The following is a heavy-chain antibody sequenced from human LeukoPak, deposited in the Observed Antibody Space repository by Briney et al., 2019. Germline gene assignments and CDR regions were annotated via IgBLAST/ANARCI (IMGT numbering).Heavy chain of an antibody. J-gene: IGHJ4*02. CDR3: VRYSGDADY. CDR1: GFTFDNYA. D-gene: IGHD5-12*01. Sequence: GGSLRLSCTATGFTFDNYAMSWFRQAPGKGLEWVGFIRSKIYGGTTEYAAFVKGRFTISRDDSKSMAYLQMTSLKSKDTAVYYCVRYSGDADYWGQGTLVTVSS. CDR2: IRSKIYGGTT. V-gene: IGHV3-49*03.